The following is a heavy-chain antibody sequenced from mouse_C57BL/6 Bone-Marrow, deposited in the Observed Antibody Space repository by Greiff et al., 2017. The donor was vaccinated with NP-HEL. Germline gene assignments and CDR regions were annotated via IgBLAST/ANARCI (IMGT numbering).Heavy chain of an antibody. CDR1: GYTFTSYG. CDR2: IYPRSGNT. Sequence: QVQLQQSGAELARPGASVKLSCKASGYTFTSYGISWVKQRTGQGLEWIGEIYPRSGNTYYNEKFKGKATLTADKSSSTAYMGLRSLTSEDSAVYFCARSALSIYYYGSSLFAYWGQGTLVTVSA. D-gene: IGHD1-1*01. CDR3: ARSALSIYYYGSSLFAY. V-gene: IGHV1-81*01. J-gene: IGHJ3*01.